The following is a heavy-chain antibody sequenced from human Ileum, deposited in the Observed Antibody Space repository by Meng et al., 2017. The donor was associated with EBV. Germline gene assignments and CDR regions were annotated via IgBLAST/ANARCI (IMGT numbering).Heavy chain of an antibody. Sequence: GQLVQSGAEVKEPGASVKVSCKASGYMFSSYSSCWVRQAPGQGLEWMGWINPYNGNTNYAQKFQGRVTMTTDTSTNTAYMELRSLRSDDTAVYYCARTLPWLDPWGQGTLVTVSS. CDR3: ARTLPWLDP. CDR2: INPYNGNT. J-gene: IGHJ5*02. CDR1: GYMFSSYS. V-gene: IGHV1-18*01.